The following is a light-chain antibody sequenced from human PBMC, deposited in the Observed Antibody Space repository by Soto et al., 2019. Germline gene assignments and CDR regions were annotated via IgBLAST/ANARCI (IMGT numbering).Light chain of an antibody. CDR3: QSSDSILSDVV. CDR2: VNS. Sequence: QSVLTQAPSVSGAPGQRVDISCTGSSSNSGAGYDVHWYQQLPGTAPKLLIYVNSNRPSGVPDRFSGSKSGTSASLAITGLHAEDEADYYCQSSDSILSDVVFGGGTKLTVL. CDR1: SSNSGAGYD. V-gene: IGLV1-40*01. J-gene: IGLJ2*01.